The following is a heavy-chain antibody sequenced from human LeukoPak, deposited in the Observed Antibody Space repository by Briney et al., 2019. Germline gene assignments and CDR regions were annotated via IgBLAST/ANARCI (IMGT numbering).Heavy chain of an antibody. Sequence: GESLKISCKNSGYSFTNYWIGWVRQMPGKGLEWMGIIYPRDSDTRYSPSFQGQGTISADKSISTAYLKWSSLTASDTAIYYCARAPSLIRGVAFDYWGQGTLVTVSS. CDR1: GYSFTNYW. CDR2: IYPRDSDT. J-gene: IGHJ4*02. CDR3: ARAPSLIRGVAFDY. V-gene: IGHV5-51*01. D-gene: IGHD3-10*01.